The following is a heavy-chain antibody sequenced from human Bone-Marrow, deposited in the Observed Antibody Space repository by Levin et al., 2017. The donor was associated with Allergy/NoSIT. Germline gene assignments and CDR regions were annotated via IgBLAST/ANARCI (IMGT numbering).Heavy chain of an antibody. CDR1: GYSIRSAYY. V-gene: IGHV4-38-2*02. J-gene: IGHJ4*02. CDR2: VFHTGTT. Sequence: SPTLSLTCSVPGYSIRSAYYWGWIRQTPGRGLEWIGSVFHTGTTSYNPSLQSRVTMSRDTSQNHFSLQLRSVTAADTAIYDCVRDGGYQLLPLLSYFACWGQGVMVTVTS. D-gene: IGHD2-2*01. CDR3: VRDGGYQLLPLLSYFAC.